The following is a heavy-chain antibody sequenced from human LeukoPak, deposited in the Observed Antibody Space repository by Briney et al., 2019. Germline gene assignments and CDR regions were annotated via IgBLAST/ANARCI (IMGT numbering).Heavy chain of an antibody. CDR3: ASGQFWSGYYYDY. J-gene: IGHJ4*02. V-gene: IGHV3-74*01. Sequence: GGSLRLSCAASGFTFSNFWMHWVRQAPGKGLVWVSRIDSDGSSTSYADSVKGRFTISRNNAENTLYLQMNSLGAEDTAVYFCASGQFWSGYYYDYWGQGTLVTVSS. CDR1: GFTFSNFW. CDR2: IDSDGSST. D-gene: IGHD3-3*01.